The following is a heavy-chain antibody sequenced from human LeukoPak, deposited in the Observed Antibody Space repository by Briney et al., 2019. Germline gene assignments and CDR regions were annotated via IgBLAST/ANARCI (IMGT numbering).Heavy chain of an antibody. Sequence: PSETLSLTCTVSGGSISSSSYYWGWIRQPPGKGLEWIGSIYYSGSTYYNPSLKSRVTISVDTSKNQFSLKLSSVTAADTAVYYCARGPDYDILTGFDYWGQGTLVTVSS. CDR1: GGSISSSSYY. V-gene: IGHV4-39*07. CDR3: ARGPDYDILTGFDY. CDR2: IYYSGST. J-gene: IGHJ4*02. D-gene: IGHD3-9*01.